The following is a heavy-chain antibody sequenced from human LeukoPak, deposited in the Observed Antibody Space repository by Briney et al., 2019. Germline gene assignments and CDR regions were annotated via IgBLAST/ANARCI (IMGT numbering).Heavy chain of an antibody. D-gene: IGHD4-17*01. J-gene: IGHJ4*02. Sequence: GGSLRLSCAASGFTFSDYYMSWIRQAPGKRPEWVSYISRSSSDTNYADSVKGRFTISRDNAKNSLYLQMNSLRAEDTAVYCCARGLTTVTSLASYWGQGTLVTVSS. CDR1: GFTFSDYY. CDR3: ARGLTTVTSLASY. CDR2: ISRSSSDT. V-gene: IGHV3-11*05.